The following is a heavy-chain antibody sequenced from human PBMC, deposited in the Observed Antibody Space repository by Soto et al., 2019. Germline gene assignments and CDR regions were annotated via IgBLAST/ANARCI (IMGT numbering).Heavy chain of an antibody. CDR3: ARRSMALYYYDY. Sequence: PEETLSLTCTVSGGSISSYYWSWIRQPPGKGLEWIGYIYYSGSTNYNPSLSSRVTISIDTSKNQFSLKLNSVTAADTAVYYCARRSMALYYYDYWGQGTLVTVSS. CDR2: IYYSGST. J-gene: IGHJ4*02. D-gene: IGHD5-12*01. CDR1: GGSISSYY. V-gene: IGHV4-59*08.